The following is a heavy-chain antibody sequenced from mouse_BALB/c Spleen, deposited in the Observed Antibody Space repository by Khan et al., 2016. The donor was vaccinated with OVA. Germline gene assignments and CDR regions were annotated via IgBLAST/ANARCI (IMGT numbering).Heavy chain of an antibody. CDR1: GFSLTSYG. Sequence: VELVESGPGLVAPSQSLSITCTVSGFSLTSYGVHWVRQPPGKGLEWLGVIWAGGSTNYNSALLSRLSISKDNSKSQVFLKMNGLQTDDTARYYCARLEDIWGQGTTLTVSA. CDR3: ARLEDI. CDR2: IWAGGST. D-gene: IGHD1-3*01. J-gene: IGHJ2*01. V-gene: IGHV2-9*02.